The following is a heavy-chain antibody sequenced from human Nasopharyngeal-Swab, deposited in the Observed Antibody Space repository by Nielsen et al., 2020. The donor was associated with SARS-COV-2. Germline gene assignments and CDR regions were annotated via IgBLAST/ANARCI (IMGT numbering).Heavy chain of an antibody. CDR1: GGSVSSGSYY. J-gene: IGHJ6*03. Sequence: SHPLSLTCTVSGGSVSSGSYYWSWIRQPPGKGLEWIGYIYYSGSTNYNPSLKSRVTISVDTSKNQFSLNLTSVTAADTAVYYCAREGRWDPYYYYYMDVWGKGTTVTVSS. D-gene: IGHD1-26*01. CDR2: IYYSGST. V-gene: IGHV4-61*01. CDR3: AREGRWDPYYYYYMDV.